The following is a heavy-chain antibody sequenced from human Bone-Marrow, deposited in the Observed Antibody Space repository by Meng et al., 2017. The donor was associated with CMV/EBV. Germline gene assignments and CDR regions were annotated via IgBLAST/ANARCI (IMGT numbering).Heavy chain of an antibody. CDR2: TGTHVDT. D-gene: IGHD1-14*01. Sequence: GESLKISCAASGFTFSTYDMHWVRQITGKGLEWVSATGTHVDTYYADSVKGRFTVSREDAKNSFYLQMNSLRAEDTAVYYCARGPSEHSAYLDYWGQGTRVTGSS. CDR1: GFTFSTYD. CDR3: ARGPSEHSAYLDY. J-gene: IGHJ4*02. V-gene: IGHV3-13*01.